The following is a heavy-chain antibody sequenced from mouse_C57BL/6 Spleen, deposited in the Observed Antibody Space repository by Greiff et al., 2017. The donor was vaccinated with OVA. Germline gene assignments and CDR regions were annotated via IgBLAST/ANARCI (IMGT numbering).Heavy chain of an antibody. CDR1: GYTFTDYY. Sequence: VQLQQSGPELVKPGASVKISCKASGYTFTDYYMNWVKQSHGKSLEWIGDINPNNGGTSYNQKFKGKATLTVDKSSSTAYMELRSLTSEDSAVYYCARGHDYVDYWGQGTTLTVSS. CDR3: ARGHDYVDY. J-gene: IGHJ2*01. CDR2: INPNNGGT. V-gene: IGHV1-26*01. D-gene: IGHD2-3*01.